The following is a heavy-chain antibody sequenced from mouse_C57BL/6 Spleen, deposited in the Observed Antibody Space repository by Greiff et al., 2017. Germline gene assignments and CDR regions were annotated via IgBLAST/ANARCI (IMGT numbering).Heavy chain of an antibody. CDR1: GFTFSDYG. Sequence: EVNLVESGGGLVKPGGSLKLSCAASGFTFSDYGMHWVRQAPEKGLEWVAYISSGSSTIYYADTVKGRFTISRDNAKNTLFLQMTSLRSEDTAMYYCARHPDSIYAMDYWGQGTSVTVSS. CDR2: ISSGSSTI. V-gene: IGHV5-17*01. CDR3: ARHPDSIYAMDY. D-gene: IGHD2-10*02. J-gene: IGHJ4*01.